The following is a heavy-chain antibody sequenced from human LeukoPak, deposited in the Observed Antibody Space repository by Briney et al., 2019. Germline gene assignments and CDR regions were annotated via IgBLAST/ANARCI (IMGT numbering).Heavy chain of an antibody. CDR3: ASDRIWFGESTNEY. Sequence: GGSLRLSCAASGFTFSSYSMNWVRQAPGKGLEWVSSISSSSSYIYYADSVKGRFTISRDNAKNSLYLQMNSLRAEDTAVYYCASDRIWFGESTNEYWGQGTLVTVSS. V-gene: IGHV3-21*01. J-gene: IGHJ4*02. D-gene: IGHD3-10*01. CDR2: ISSSSSYI. CDR1: GFTFSSYS.